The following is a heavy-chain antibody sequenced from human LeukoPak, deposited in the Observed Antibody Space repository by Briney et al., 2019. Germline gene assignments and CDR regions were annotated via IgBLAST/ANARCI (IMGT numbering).Heavy chain of an antibody. J-gene: IGHJ4*02. CDR2: TASHGRDN. CDR1: GFTFSTYA. Sequence: GGSLRLSCAASGFTFSTYAMHWVRQAPGKGLEWVAVTASHGRDNYYAVSVQGRFTISRDNSRNTVYLQMNSLTTEDTAIYFCSKDGPSAIAAAALYAQPYFWGQGTLVTVSS. V-gene: IGHV3-30*04. D-gene: IGHD6-13*01. CDR3: SKDGPSAIAAAALYAQPYF.